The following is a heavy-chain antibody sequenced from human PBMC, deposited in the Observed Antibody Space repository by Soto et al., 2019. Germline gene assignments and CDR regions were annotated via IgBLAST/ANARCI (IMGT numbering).Heavy chain of an antibody. CDR1: GGTLSDHG. D-gene: IGHD3-10*01. J-gene: IGHJ3*02. CDR3: ARGVYGSGNYYTGPSAFDI. V-gene: IGHV1-69*06. Sequence: QVQLEQSGAEVKKPGSSVKVSCKASGGTLSDHGVAWLRQAPGQGLEWMGGTIPVFNTAKYAQKFQGRVTVTADKFTNIAYMELSSLRSEYTAFYFCARGVYGSGNYYTGPSAFDIWGQGTMV. CDR2: TIPVFNTA.